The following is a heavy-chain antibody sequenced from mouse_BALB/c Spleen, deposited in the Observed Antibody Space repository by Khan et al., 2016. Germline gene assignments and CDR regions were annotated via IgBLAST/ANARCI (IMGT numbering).Heavy chain of an antibody. CDR3: ARGRTAFAY. CDR1: GFNIKDTY. Sequence: VQLQQSGAELVKPGASVKLSCTASGFNIKDTYMHWVKQRPEQGLEWIGRIDPANGNTKYDPKFQGKATITADTSSNTAYRQLSRVSSEDTAVDYCARGRTAFAYWARGTRVTVTA. J-gene: IGHJ3*01. D-gene: IGHD4-1*01. CDR2: IDPANGNT. V-gene: IGHV14-3*02.